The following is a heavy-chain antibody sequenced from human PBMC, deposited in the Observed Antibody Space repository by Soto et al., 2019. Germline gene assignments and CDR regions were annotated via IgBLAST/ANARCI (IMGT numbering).Heavy chain of an antibody. CDR3: ARLYMVVAATPPLAYGMDV. CDR1: GGSISSYY. J-gene: IGHJ6*02. V-gene: IGHV4-59*08. D-gene: IGHD2-15*01. CDR2: IYYSGST. Sequence: SETLSLTCAVSGGSISSYYWSWIRQPPGKGLEWIGYIYYSGSTNYNPSLKSRVTISVDTSMNQFSLKLSSVTAADTAVYYCARLYMVVAATPPLAYGMDVWGQGTTVTVSS.